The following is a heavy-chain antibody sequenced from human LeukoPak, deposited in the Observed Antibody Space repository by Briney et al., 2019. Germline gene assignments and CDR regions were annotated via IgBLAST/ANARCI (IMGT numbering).Heavy chain of an antibody. CDR3: ATDGGSGSYDY. J-gene: IGHJ4*02. D-gene: IGHD3-10*01. Sequence: ASVKISCKVSGYTFTDYYMHWVQQAPGKGLEWMGLVDPEDGETIYAEKFQGRVTITADTSTDTAYMELSSLRSVDTAVYYCATDGGSGSYDYWGQGTLVTVSS. V-gene: IGHV1-69-2*01. CDR1: GYTFTDYY. CDR2: VDPEDGET.